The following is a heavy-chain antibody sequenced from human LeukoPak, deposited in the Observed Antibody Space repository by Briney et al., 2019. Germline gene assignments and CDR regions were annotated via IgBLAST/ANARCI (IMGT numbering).Heavy chain of an antibody. CDR1: GYTFTSYG. J-gene: IGHJ5*02. D-gene: IGHD1-26*01. Sequence: ASVKVSCKASGYTFTSYGISWVRQAPGQGLEWMGWISAYNGNTNYAQKLQGRVTMTTDTSTSTAYMELRSLRSEDTAIYYCARDNSVGDNAWWFDPWGQGTLVTVSS. V-gene: IGHV1-18*01. CDR3: ARDNSVGDNAWWFDP. CDR2: ISAYNGNT.